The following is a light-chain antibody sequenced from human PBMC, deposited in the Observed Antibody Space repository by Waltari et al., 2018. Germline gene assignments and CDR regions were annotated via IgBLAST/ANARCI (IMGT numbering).Light chain of an antibody. CDR1: SSNIGDNY. Sequence: QSVLTQPPSASGTPGQRVTISCSGSSSNIGDNYVYWYQQFPGAAPKLLLYRSNERPSGVPDRISGSKSGASASLAISGLRSEDEASYYCASWDDSLSGVVFGGGTHLTVL. CDR2: RSN. CDR3: ASWDDSLSGVV. J-gene: IGLJ7*01. V-gene: IGLV1-47*01.